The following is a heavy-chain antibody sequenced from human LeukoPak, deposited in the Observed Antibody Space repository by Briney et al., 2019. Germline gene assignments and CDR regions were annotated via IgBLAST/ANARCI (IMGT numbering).Heavy chain of an antibody. V-gene: IGHV4-39*01. CDR3: ARSFGRRNWFDP. CDR2: IYYSGST. Sequence: PSETLSLTCTVSGGSISSGSYYWGWIRQPPGKGLEWIGSIYYSGSTYYNPSLKSRVTISVDTSKNQFSLKLSSVTAADTAVYYCARSFGRRNWFDPWGQGTLVTVSS. CDR1: GGSISSGSYY. J-gene: IGHJ5*02. D-gene: IGHD3-3*01.